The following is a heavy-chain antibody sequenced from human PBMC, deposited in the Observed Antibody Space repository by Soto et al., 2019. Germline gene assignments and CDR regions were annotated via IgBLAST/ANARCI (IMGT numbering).Heavy chain of an antibody. Sequence: EVQLLESGGDLVQPGGSLRLSCAASGFTFTNYAMTWVRQAPGKGLEWVSTISGRGSITYYADSLKGRFTISRDNSKNALYLQINSLRAEDTAVYYCAKTIRGGYSSSWYYFDYWGQGTLVTVSS. CDR1: GFTFTNYA. D-gene: IGHD6-13*01. CDR2: ISGRGSIT. J-gene: IGHJ4*02. V-gene: IGHV3-23*01. CDR3: AKTIRGGYSSSWYYFDY.